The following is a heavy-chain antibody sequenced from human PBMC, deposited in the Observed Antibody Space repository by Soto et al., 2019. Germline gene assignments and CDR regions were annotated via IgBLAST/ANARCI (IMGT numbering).Heavy chain of an antibody. J-gene: IGHJ4*02. D-gene: IGHD3-3*01. Sequence: ASVKVACKASGYTFTSYAMRWVRQAPGQRLEWMGWINAGNGNTKYSQKFQGRVTITRDTSASTAYMELSSLRSEDTAVYYCARADDFWSGTYYFDYWGQGTLVTVSS. CDR3: ARADDFWSGTYYFDY. CDR2: INAGNGNT. CDR1: GYTFTSYA. V-gene: IGHV1-3*01.